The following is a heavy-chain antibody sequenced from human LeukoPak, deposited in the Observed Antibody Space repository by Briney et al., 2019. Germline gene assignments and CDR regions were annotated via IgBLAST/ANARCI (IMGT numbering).Heavy chain of an antibody. CDR2: INPNSGGT. D-gene: IGHD5-12*01. Sequence: ASVKVSCKASGYTFTGYYMHWVRQAPGQGLEWMGWINPNSGGTNYAQKFQGRVTMTRDTFISTAYMELSRLRSDDTAVYYCARDLHYDVPFDYWGQGTLVTVSS. CDR3: ARDLHYDVPFDY. V-gene: IGHV1-2*02. CDR1: GYTFTGYY. J-gene: IGHJ4*02.